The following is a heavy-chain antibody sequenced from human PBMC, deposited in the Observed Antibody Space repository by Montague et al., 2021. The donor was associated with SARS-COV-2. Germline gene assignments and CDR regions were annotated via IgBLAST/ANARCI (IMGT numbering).Heavy chain of an antibody. D-gene: IGHD3-10*01. CDR1: GFSLSTSGVG. CDR2: IYWDDDK. CDR3: AHSRITMVRGVINYYGMDV. V-gene: IGHV2-5*02. J-gene: IGHJ6*02. Sequence: PALVKPTQTLTLTCTFSGFSLSTSGVGVGWIRQPPGKALEWLALIYWDDDKRYSPSLKSRLTITKDTSKNQVVLTMTNMDPVDTATYYCAHSRITMVRGVINYYGMDVWGQGTRSPSP.